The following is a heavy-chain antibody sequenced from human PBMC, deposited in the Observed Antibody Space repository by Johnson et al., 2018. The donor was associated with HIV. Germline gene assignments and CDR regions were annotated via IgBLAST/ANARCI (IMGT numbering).Heavy chain of an antibody. CDR2: IWYDGSNK. CDR3: ALSTSWSIAFDI. CDR1: GFTFSSYA. J-gene: IGHJ3*02. V-gene: IGHV3-33*08. D-gene: IGHD6-13*01. Sequence: VHLVESGGGVVQPGRYLRLSCAASGFTFSSYAMHWVRQAPGKGLEWVAVIWYDGSNKYYADSVKGRFTISRDNSKNTLYLQMNSLRADDTAMYYCALSTSWSIAFDIWGQGTMVTVSS.